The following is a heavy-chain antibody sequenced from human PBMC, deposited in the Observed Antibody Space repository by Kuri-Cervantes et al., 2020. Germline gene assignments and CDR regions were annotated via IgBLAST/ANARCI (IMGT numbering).Heavy chain of an antibody. CDR3: AKIPRCSSTSCYGDY. CDR1: GFTVSSNY. J-gene: IGHJ4*02. D-gene: IGHD2-2*01. Sequence: GGSLRLSCAASGFTVSSNYMSWVRQAPGKGLEWVSVIYSGGSTYYADSVKGRFTISRDNSKNTLYLQMNSLRAEDTAVYYCAKIPRCSSTSCYGDYWGQGTLVTVSS. V-gene: IGHV3-53*05. CDR2: IYSGGST.